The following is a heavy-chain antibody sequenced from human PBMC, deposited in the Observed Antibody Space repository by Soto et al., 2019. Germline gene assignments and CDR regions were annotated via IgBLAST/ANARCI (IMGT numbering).Heavy chain of an antibody. CDR2: ISGSGGST. Sequence: GWSLRLSCSASGLTFSSYAMSWVRQAPGKGLEWVSAISGSGGSTYYADSVKGRFTISRDNSKNTLYLQMNSLRAEDTAVYYCASLTVPEDFEIWGQGTMVTVSS. V-gene: IGHV3-23*01. CDR3: ASLTVPEDFEI. D-gene: IGHD4-17*01. J-gene: IGHJ3*02. CDR1: GLTFSSYA.